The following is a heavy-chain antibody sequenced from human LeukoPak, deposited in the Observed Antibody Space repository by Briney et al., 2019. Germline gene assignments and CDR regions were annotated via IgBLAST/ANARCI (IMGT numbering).Heavy chain of an antibody. V-gene: IGHV3-21*01. CDR1: GFTLSRYS. D-gene: IGHD6-13*01. CDR2: ISTNSDYI. J-gene: IGHJ4*02. Sequence: GGSLRLSCEVSGFTLSRYSMNWVGQAPGKGLEWVCAISTNSDYIYYGDSVRGRFAVSRDNAKNSLYLQMNSLRAEDTALYYCVLASYSSSWYLDSWGQGTLVTVSS. CDR3: VLASYSSSWYLDS.